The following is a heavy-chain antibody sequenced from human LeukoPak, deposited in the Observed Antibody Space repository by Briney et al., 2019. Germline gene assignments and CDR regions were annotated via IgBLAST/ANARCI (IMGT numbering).Heavy chain of an antibody. D-gene: IGHD6-13*01. CDR3: AGVEIGTAAAGNWFDP. CDR2: INHSGST. CDR1: GGSFSGYY. Sequence: SETLSLTCAVYGGSFSGYYWSWIRQPPGKGLEWIGEINHSGSTNYNPSLKSRVTISVHTSKNQFSLKLSSVPAADTAVYYCAGVEIGTAAAGNWFDPWGQGTLVTVSS. J-gene: IGHJ5*02. V-gene: IGHV4-34*01.